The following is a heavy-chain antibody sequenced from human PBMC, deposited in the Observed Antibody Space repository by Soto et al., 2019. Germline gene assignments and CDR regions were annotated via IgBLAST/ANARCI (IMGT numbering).Heavy chain of an antibody. V-gene: IGHV1-24*01. CDR1: GYTLTELS. D-gene: IGHD3-22*01. CDR3: ARTYYYDSSGYYIVYFDY. J-gene: IGHJ4*02. CDR2: FDPEDGET. Sequence: SVKVSCKVSGYTLTELSMHWVRQAPGKGLEWMGGFDPEDGETIYAQKFQGRVTMTEDTSTDTAYMELSSLRSEDTAVYYCARTYYYDSSGYYIVYFDYWGQGTLVTVSS.